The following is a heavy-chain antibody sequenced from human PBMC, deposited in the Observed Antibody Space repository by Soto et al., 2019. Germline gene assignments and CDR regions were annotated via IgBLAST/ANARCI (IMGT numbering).Heavy chain of an antibody. J-gene: IGHJ6*02. D-gene: IGHD1-26*01. CDR3: ARHGLVGAASYYYYGMDV. Sequence: PGVSLKISCKGSGYSFTSYWIGWVRQMPGKGLEWMGIIYPGDSDTRYSPSFQGQVTISADKSISTAYLQWSSLKASDTAMYYCARHGLVGAASYYYYGMDVWGQGTTVTVSS. CDR2: IYPGDSDT. CDR1: GYSFTSYW. V-gene: IGHV5-51*01.